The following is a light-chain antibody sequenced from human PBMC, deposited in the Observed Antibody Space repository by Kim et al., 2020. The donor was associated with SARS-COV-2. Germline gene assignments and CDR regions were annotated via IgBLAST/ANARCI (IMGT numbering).Light chain of an antibody. Sequence: DTINCKSSQSVLHSSNNKNYLAWYQQKSGRPPKLLIYWASTRESGVPDRFSGSGSGTDFTLTISSLQAEDVALYYCQQYYSSPLTFGPGTKVDIK. J-gene: IGKJ3*01. CDR2: WAS. CDR1: QSVLHSSNNKNY. CDR3: QQYYSSPLT. V-gene: IGKV4-1*01.